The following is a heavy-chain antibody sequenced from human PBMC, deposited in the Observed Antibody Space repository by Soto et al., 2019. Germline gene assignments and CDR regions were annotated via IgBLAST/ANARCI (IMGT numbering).Heavy chain of an antibody. CDR2: MNPNSGNS. CDR3: ARGRNMTTNYYYYYYMDV. J-gene: IGHJ6*03. D-gene: IGHD4-4*01. V-gene: IGHV1-8*01. Sequence: QVQLVQSGAEVKKPGASVKVSCKASGYTFTSYDINWVRQATGQGLEWMGWMNPNSGNSGYAQKFQGRVTMTRNTSISTAYMELSSLRSEDTAVYYCARGRNMTTNYYYYYYMDVWGKGTTVTVSS. CDR1: GYTFTSYD.